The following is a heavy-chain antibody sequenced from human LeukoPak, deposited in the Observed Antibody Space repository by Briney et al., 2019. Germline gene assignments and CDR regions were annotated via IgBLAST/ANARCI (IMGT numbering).Heavy chain of an antibody. J-gene: IGHJ5*02. V-gene: IGHV1-2*02. CDR2: INPNSGDT. CDR1: GYTFTGYY. CDR3: ARDIGSLLWFGELLSSGWFDP. D-gene: IGHD3-10*01. Sequence: ASVKVSCKASGYTFTGYYMHWVRQAPGQGLEWMGWINPNSGDTNYAQKFQGRVTVTRDTSISTAYMELSRLESDDTAVYYCARDIGSLLWFGELLSSGWFDPWGQGTLVTVSS.